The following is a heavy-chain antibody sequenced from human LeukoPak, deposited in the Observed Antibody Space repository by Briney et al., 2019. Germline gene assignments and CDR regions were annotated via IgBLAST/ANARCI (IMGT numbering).Heavy chain of an antibody. CDR3: AELGITMIGGV. CDR1: EFTFNTYS. V-gene: IGHV3-48*04. Sequence: PGGSLRLSCAASEFTFNTYSMNWVRQAPGKGLEWVSYISSSGSTIYYADSVKGRFTISRDNAKNSLYLQMNSLRAEDTAVYYCAELGITMIGGVWGKGTTVTISS. CDR2: ISSSGSTI. D-gene: IGHD3-10*02. J-gene: IGHJ6*04.